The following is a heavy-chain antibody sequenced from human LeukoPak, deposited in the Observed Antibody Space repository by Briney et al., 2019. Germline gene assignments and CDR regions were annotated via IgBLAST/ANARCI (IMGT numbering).Heavy chain of an antibody. CDR2: IYYSGST. CDR3: ARDLDYGDDAGNYMDV. J-gene: IGHJ6*03. V-gene: IGHV4-59*01. D-gene: IGHD4-17*01. Sequence: SETLSLTCTVSGGSISSYYWSWIRQPPGKGLEWIGYIYYSGSTNYNPSPKSRVTISVDTSKNQFSLKLSSVTAADTAVYYCARDLDYGDDAGNYMDVWGEGTTVTVSS. CDR1: GGSISSYY.